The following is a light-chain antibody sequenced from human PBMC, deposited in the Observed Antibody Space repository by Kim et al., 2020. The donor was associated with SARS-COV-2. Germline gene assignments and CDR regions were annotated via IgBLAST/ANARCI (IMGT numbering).Light chain of an antibody. Sequence: VSPEQTARITCSGDILAKKSARWFQQKPGQAPVLVIYKDSERPSGFPERFSGSSSGTTVTLTISGAQVEDEADYFCSSAADNNWVFGGGTQLTVL. V-gene: IGLV3-27*01. CDR3: SSAADNNWV. J-gene: IGLJ3*02. CDR2: KDS. CDR1: ILAKKS.